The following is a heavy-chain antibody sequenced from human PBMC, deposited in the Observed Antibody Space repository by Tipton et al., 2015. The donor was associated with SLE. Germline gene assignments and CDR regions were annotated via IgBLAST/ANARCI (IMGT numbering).Heavy chain of an antibody. Sequence: SLRLSCAASGFTFSRYAMSWVRQAPGKGLEWVSAISASGSSPYYADSVKGRFTISRDNSKNTLYLQMNSLRAEDTAVYYCAKDSGPRPDYGSESYIDYWGQGTLVTVSS. CDR2: ISASGSSP. CDR1: GFTFSRYA. V-gene: IGHV3-23*01. D-gene: IGHD3-10*01. CDR3: AKDSGPRPDYGSESYIDY. J-gene: IGHJ4*01.